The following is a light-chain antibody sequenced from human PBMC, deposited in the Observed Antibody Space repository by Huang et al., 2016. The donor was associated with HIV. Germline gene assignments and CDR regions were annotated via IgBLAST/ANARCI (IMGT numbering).Light chain of an antibody. CDR1: QNVSND. Sequence: VITQSPVTLSVSPGERATLSCRASQNVSNDLAWYQQRPGHPPRLLMDGASARATGLPARLSGSGSGTEFTLTISSLQSEDFAVYYCQQYNKWPLFTFGPGTKVDIK. V-gene: IGKV3-15*01. CDR3: QQYNKWPLFT. J-gene: IGKJ3*01. CDR2: GAS.